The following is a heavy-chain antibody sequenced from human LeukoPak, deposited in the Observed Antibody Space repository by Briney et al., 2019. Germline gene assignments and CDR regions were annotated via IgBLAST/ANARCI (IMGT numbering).Heavy chain of an antibody. CDR3: AKLAPKYDILTGVDY. V-gene: IGHV3-23*01. Sequence: GGSLRLSCAASGFTFSAYGMSWVRQSPRKGLEWVSGVSGADGTTYYADSVKGRFTISRDNSKNTLYLQMNSLRAEDTAVYYCAKLAPKYDILTGVDYWGQGTLVTVSS. D-gene: IGHD3-9*01. CDR1: GFTFSAYG. J-gene: IGHJ4*02. CDR2: VSGADGTT.